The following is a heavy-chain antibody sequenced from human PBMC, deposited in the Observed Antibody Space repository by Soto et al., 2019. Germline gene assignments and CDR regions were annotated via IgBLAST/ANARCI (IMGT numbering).Heavy chain of an antibody. CDR3: TRDSEAGTKGRWFDP. J-gene: IGHJ5*02. D-gene: IGHD6-19*01. Sequence: SETLSLTCAVYGGSFSGYYWNWIRQPPGKGLEWIGEINHSGSTNYNPSLKSRVTISIDTSKNQFSLKLSSVTAEDTAVYYCTRDSEAGTKGRWFDPWGQGTLVTVSS. CDR1: GGSFSGYY. CDR2: INHSGST. V-gene: IGHV4-34*01.